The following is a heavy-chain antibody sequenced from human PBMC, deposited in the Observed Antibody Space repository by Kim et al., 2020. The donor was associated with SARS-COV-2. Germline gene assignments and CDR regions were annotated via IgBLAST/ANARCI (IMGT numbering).Heavy chain of an antibody. CDR3: ARDLGYYDSSGVAFDY. CDR2: TRNKANSYTT. J-gene: IGHJ4*02. CDR1: GFTFSDHY. D-gene: IGHD3-22*01. V-gene: IGHV3-72*01. Sequence: GGSLRLSCAASGFTFSDHYMDWVRQAPGKGLEWVGRTRNKANSYTTEYAASVKGRFTISRDDSKNSLYLQMNSLKTEDTAVYYCARDLGYYDSSGVAFDYWGQGTLVTVSS.